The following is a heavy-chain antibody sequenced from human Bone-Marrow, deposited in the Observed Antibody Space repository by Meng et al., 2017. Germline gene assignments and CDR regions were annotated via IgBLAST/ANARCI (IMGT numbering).Heavy chain of an antibody. CDR3: TRGGGDGYNEEVDY. D-gene: IGHD5-24*01. J-gene: IGHJ4*02. V-gene: IGHV3-49*03. CDR1: GFTFGDYA. CDR2: IRSKAYGGTT. Sequence: GESLKISCTASGFTFGDYAMSWFRQAPGKGLEWVGFIRSKAYGGTTEYDASVKGRFTISRDDSKSIAYLQMNSLKTEDTAVYYCTRGGGDGYNEEVDYWGQGTLVTVSS.